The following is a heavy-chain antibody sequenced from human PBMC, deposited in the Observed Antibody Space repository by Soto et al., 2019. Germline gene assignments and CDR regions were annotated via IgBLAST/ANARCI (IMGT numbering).Heavy chain of an antibody. CDR2: IYYSGST. CDR1: GGSISSSSYY. Sequence: SETLSLTCTVSGGSISSSSYYWGWIRQPPGKGLEWIGSIYYSGSTYYNPSLKNRVTICVDTSKNQFSLKLSSVTAADTAVYYCARLYYDFWSGYLSPWFDPWGQGALVTVSS. D-gene: IGHD3-3*01. V-gene: IGHV4-39*01. J-gene: IGHJ5*02. CDR3: ARLYYDFWSGYLSPWFDP.